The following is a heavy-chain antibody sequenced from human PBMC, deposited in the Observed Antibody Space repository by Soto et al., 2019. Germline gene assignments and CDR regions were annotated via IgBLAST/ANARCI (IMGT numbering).Heavy chain of an antibody. CDR1: GYAFSVYY. CDR3: ARGLGGAWGMDV. J-gene: IGHJ6*02. V-gene: IGHV1-2*02. Sequence: QEQLVQSGAEVKKPGASVKGSCKASGYAFSVYYMHWVRQAPGQGLEWMGWIYPKTGVTTYAQKFQGRVTMTRDTSMSIAYMELSGLRSEDTALYYCARGLGGAWGMDVWGQGTTVTISS. CDR2: IYPKTGVT. D-gene: IGHD3-16*01.